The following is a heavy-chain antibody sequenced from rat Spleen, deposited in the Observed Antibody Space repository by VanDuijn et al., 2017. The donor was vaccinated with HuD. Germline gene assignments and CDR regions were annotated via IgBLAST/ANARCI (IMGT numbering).Heavy chain of an antibody. D-gene: IGHD1-1*01. CDR3: ARHLYSGDYFDY. J-gene: IGHJ2*01. CDR1: GFTFSDYA. V-gene: IGHV5-17*01. Sequence: EVQLVESAGGLVQPGGSLKFSCAASGFTFSDYAMAWVRQAPREGLEWVATISPSGGSTYYRDSVKGRFTISRDNAKNTLYLQMGSLRSEDTATYYCARHLYSGDYFDYWGQGVMVTVSS. CDR2: ISPSGGST.